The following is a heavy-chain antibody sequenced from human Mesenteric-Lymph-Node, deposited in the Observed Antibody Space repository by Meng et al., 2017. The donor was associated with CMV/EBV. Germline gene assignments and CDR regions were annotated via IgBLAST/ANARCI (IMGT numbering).Heavy chain of an antibody. CDR2: INPKTGGR. CDR1: GYTFIDYY. V-gene: IGHV1-2*06. Sequence: QVQLVQSGAEGKKPGASVRVSCKASGYTFIDYYINWVRQAPGQGLEWMGRINPKTGGRSYAQNFQGRVTMTRDTSINTAYMEVNRLNSDDTAMYYCARDRDTDWYSPFDYWAREPWSPSPQ. D-gene: IGHD3-9*01. J-gene: IGHJ4*02. CDR3: ARDRDTDWYSPFDY.